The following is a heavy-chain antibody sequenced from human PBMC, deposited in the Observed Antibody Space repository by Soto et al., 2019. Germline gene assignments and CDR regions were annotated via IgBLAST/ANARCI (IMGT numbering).Heavy chain of an antibody. CDR1: GFTFSSYA. CDR2: ISYDGSNK. CDR3: AKEFSKYSSSLGY. V-gene: IGHV3-30-3*02. D-gene: IGHD6-13*01. J-gene: IGHJ4*02. Sequence: QVQLVESGGGVVQPGRSLRLSCAASGFTFSSYAMHWVRQAPGKGLEWVAVISYDGSNKYYADSVKGRFTISRDNSKNPLYLQMNSLRAEDTAVYYCAKEFSKYSSSLGYWGQGTLVTVSS.